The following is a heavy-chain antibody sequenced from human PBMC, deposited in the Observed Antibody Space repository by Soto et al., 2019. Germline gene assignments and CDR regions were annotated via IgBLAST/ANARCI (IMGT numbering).Heavy chain of an antibody. V-gene: IGHV1-2*02. J-gene: IGHJ6*02. CDR1: GYTFTGYY. D-gene: IGHD5-18*01. Sequence: ASVKVSCKASGYTFTGYYMHWVRQATGQGLEWMGWINPNSGGTNYAQKFQGRVTMTRDTSISTAYMELSRLRSDDTAVYYCARDKYSYGYHYYYGMDVWGQGTTVTVSS. CDR2: INPNSGGT. CDR3: ARDKYSYGYHYYYGMDV.